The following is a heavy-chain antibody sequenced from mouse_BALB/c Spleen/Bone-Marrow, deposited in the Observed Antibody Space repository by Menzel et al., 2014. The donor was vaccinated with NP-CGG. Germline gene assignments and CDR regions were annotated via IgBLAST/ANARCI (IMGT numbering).Heavy chain of an antibody. D-gene: IGHD1-1*01. J-gene: IGHJ2*01. Sequence: EVQLQQSGPELVKPGASVKMSCMASGYTFTSYVMHWVKQKPGQGLEWIGYINPFNDGIEYNEKFKVKATLTSDKSSSTVYMELSSLTSEDSAVYYCARGTTVVGDYWGQGTTLTVSS. V-gene: IGHV1-14*01. CDR1: GYTFTSYV. CDR2: INPFNDGI. CDR3: ARGTTVVGDY.